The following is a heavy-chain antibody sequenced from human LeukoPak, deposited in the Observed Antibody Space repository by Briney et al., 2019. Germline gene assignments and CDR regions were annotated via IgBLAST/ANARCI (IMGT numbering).Heavy chain of an antibody. CDR2: INHSGST. CDR3: ARGVYCSGGSCYLPFDY. J-gene: IGHJ4*02. Sequence: PSETLSLTCAVYGGSFSGYYWSWIRQPPGKGLKWIGEINHSGSTNYNPSLKSRVTISVDTSKNQFSLKLTSVTATDTAVYYCARGVYCSGGSCYLPFDYWGQGSLATVSS. CDR1: GGSFSGYY. D-gene: IGHD2-15*01. V-gene: IGHV4-34*01.